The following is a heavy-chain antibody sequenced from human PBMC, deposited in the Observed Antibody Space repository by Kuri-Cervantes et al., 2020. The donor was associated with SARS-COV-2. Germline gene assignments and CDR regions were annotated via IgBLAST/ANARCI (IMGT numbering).Heavy chain of an antibody. Sequence: ETLSLTCAASGFTFSSYWMSWVRQAPGKGLERVSSISSSSSYIYYADSVKGRFTISRDNAKNSLYLQMNSLRAEDTTAYYCARQFVNDFWSGYVGYWGQGTLVTVSS. J-gene: IGHJ4*02. CDR3: ARQFVNDFWSGYVGY. CDR2: ISSSSSYI. V-gene: IGHV3-21*01. CDR1: GFTFSSYW. D-gene: IGHD3-3*01.